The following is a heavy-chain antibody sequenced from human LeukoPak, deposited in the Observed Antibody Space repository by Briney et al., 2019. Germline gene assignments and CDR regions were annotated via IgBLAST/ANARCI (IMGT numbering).Heavy chain of an antibody. CDR3: ARVWYYDSSGWTSTLYYYYMDV. Sequence: GSLRLSCTVSGFTVSSNSMSWVRQPPGKGLEWIGYIYYSGSTNYNPSLKSRVTISVDTSKNQFSLKLSSVTAADTAVYYCARVWYYDSSGWTSTLYYYYMDVWGKGTTVTVSS. CDR1: GFTVSSNS. CDR2: IYYSGST. D-gene: IGHD3-22*01. J-gene: IGHJ6*03. V-gene: IGHV4-59*02.